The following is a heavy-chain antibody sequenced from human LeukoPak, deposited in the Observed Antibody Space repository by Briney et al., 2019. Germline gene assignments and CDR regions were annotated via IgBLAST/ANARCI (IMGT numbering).Heavy chain of an antibody. CDR1: GGSISSSIYF. V-gene: IGHV4-39*07. CDR3: ARDREVRGDLTTLSKGGIDY. CDR2: IYYSGIT. D-gene: IGHD3-10*01. Sequence: SETLSLTCTVSGGSISSSIYFWGWIRQPPGEGLEWIGSIYYSGITHYNPSLVSRVTISVDTSKNQFSLKLNSVTAADTAGYYCARDREVRGDLTTLSKGGIDYWGQGTLVTVSS. J-gene: IGHJ4*02.